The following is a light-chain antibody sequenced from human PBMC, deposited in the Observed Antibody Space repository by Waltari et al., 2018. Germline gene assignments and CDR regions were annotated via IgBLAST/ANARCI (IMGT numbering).Light chain of an antibody. CDR3: TSYTTSSTLV. Sequence: HCSLTQPPSAPGYPGHSITLCCTRPSSDYGVYDWLSWYQHHPEKAPKLMIYDVSNRPSGVSNRFSGSKSGNTASLTISGLQAEDEADYYCTSYTTSSTLVFGGGTKLTVL. CDR1: SSDYGVYDW. V-gene: IGLV2-14*03. CDR2: DVS. J-gene: IGLJ3*02.